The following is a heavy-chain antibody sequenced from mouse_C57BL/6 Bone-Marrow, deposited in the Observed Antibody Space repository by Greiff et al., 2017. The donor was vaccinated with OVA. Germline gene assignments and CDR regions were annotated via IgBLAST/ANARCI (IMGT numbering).Heavy chain of an antibody. V-gene: IGHV5-9-1*02. CDR2: ISSGGDYI. CDR3: TRAYYYGSKGWYFDV. D-gene: IGHD1-1*01. CDR1: GFTFSSYA. J-gene: IGHJ1*03. Sequence: EVQRVESGEGLVKPGGSLKLSCAASGFTFSSYAMSWVRQTPEKRLEWVAYISSGGDYIYYADTVKGRFTISRDNARNTLYLQMSSLKSEDTAMYYCTRAYYYGSKGWYFDVWGTGTTVTVSS.